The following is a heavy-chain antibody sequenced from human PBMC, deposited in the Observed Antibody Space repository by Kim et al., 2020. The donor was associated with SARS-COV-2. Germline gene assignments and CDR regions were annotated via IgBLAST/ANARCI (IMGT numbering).Heavy chain of an antibody. J-gene: IGHJ4*02. CDR1: GFTFSSYG. V-gene: IGHV3-33*01. D-gene: IGHD3-9*01. CDR2: IWYDGGIK. Sequence: GGSLRLSCAASGFTFSSYGMHWVRQAPGKGLEWVAVIWYDGGIKNYADSVKGRFTISRDNSKNTLYLQMNSLRAEDTAVYYCARDYDILTGYYFDYWGQGTLVTVSS. CDR3: ARDYDILTGYYFDY.